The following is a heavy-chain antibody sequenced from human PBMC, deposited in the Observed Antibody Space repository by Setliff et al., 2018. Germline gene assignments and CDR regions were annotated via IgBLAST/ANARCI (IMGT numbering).Heavy chain of an antibody. CDR3: ARSFSRREKFLLDY. V-gene: IGHV4-4*07. CDR1: GGSISSYY. CDR2: IYTSGST. Sequence: TLSLTCTVSGGSISSYYWSWIRQPAGKGLEWIGRIYTSGSTNYNPSLKSRVTISMDTSKNQFSLKVSSVTAADTAVYYCARSFSRREKFLLDYWGQGALVTVSS. J-gene: IGHJ4*02.